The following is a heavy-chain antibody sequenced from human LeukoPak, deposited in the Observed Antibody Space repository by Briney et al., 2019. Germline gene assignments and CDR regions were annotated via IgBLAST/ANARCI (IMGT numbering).Heavy chain of an antibody. J-gene: IGHJ4*02. CDR1: GGSISNYY. V-gene: IGHV4-59*08. Sequence: SETLSLTCTVPGGSISNYYWSWLRQPPGKGLEWIGHIYSTGSTTYSPSLKSRVIMSADTSKNQFSLKVTSVTAADTAVYYCARHRPEGSYPLDSWGQGALVTVSS. CDR2: IYSTGST. CDR3: ARHRPEGSYPLDS.